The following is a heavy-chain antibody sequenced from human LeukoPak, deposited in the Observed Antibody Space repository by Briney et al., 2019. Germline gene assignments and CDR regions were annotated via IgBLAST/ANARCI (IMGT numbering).Heavy chain of an antibody. CDR2: IFYSGTT. Sequence: KPSEPLSLTCTLSGGSLSSTSSYWGWIRQPPGKGLEWIGSIFYSGTTYYNPSLKSRVTISVDTSKNQFSLKLTSVTATDTSVYYCARHEGYCSGGSCYSVRWFDPWGQGTLVTVSS. V-gene: IGHV4-39*01. CDR1: GGSLSSTSSY. D-gene: IGHD2-15*01. CDR3: ARHEGYCSGGSCYSVRWFDP. J-gene: IGHJ5*02.